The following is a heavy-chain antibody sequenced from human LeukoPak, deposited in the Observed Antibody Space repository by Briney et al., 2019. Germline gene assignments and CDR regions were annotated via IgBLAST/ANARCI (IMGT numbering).Heavy chain of an antibody. J-gene: IGHJ5*02. CDR2: ISSSGSTI. D-gene: IGHD6-19*01. Sequence: GGSLRLSCAASGFTFSSYWMNWVRQAPGMGLEWVSYISSSGSTIYYADSVKGRFTISRDNAKDSLYLQMNSLRADDTAVYYCARGTVAPNWFDPWGQGTLVTVSS. CDR3: ARGTVAPNWFDP. V-gene: IGHV3-48*04. CDR1: GFTFSSYW.